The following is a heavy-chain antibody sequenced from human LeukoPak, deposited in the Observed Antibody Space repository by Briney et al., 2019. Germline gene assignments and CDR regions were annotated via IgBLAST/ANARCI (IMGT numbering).Heavy chain of an antibody. Sequence: TGGSLRLSCAASGFTFSSYAMHWVRQAPGKGLEWVAVISYDGSNKYYADSVKGRFTLSSDSSRNTVYFQLNNLRVEDTAIYYCAKASWVSSTDAVRWGQGTLVTVSS. J-gene: IGHJ4*02. CDR2: ISYDGSNK. CDR3: AKASWVSSTDAVR. V-gene: IGHV3-30*07. CDR1: GFTFSSYA. D-gene: IGHD3-16*01.